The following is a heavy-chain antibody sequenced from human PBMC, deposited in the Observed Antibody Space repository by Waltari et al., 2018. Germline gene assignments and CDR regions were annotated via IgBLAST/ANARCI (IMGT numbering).Heavy chain of an antibody. Sequence: QLQLQESGPRLVKPSETLSLTCSVPGDSINPDPYSWGWIRQAPGKTLEWIGSVHSTGNTYYNPSLKSRLSISIDASKNQFSLNLTSVTTADTATYFCARRWGGRLGPNKDRPPFDYWGQGTLVTVSS. D-gene: IGHD3-16*01. CDR3: ARRWGGRLGPNKDRPPFDY. J-gene: IGHJ4*02. CDR1: GDSINPDPYS. V-gene: IGHV4-39*01. CDR2: VHSTGNT.